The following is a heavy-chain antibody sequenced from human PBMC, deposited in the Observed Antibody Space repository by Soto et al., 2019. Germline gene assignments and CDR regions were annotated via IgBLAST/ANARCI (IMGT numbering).Heavy chain of an antibody. V-gene: IGHV3-23*01. Sequence: GGSLRLSCAASGFTFSSYAMSWVRQAPGKGLEWVSAISGSGGSTYYADSVKGRFTISRDNSKNTLYLQMNSLRAEDTAVYYCAKARPTNYVWRSYRYPVIPDFDYWGQGTLVTVSS. CDR2: ISGSGGST. CDR1: GFTFSSYA. D-gene: IGHD3-16*02. CDR3: AKARPTNYVWRSYRYPVIPDFDY. J-gene: IGHJ4*02.